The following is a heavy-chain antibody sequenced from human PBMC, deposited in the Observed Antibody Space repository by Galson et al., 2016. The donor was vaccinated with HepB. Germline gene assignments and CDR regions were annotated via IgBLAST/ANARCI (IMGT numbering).Heavy chain of an antibody. CDR3: ARGALTIFEPVGLDV. CDR1: GFTLNTYA. CDR2: ISYDGTNQ. V-gene: IGHV3-30*03. J-gene: IGHJ6*02. Sequence: SLRLSCAASGFTLNTYAMSWVRQTPGKGLEWVAGISYDGTNQYYGDSVKGRSTISRDNSNNTVHLQINSLRPEETAVFYCARGALTIFEPVGLDVWGQGTTVIVSS. D-gene: IGHD3-3*01.